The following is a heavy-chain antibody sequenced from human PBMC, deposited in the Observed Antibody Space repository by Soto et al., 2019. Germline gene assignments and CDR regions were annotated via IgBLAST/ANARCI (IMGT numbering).Heavy chain of an antibody. D-gene: IGHD3-10*01. Sequence: QVQLVQSGAEVKKPGASVKVSCKVYGYTLTELSMHWVRQAPGKGLEWMGGFDPEDGDTIYAQKFQGRVTVTEDTSTDTADMELSSLRSEDTAVYYCATGPSMGFGECQPFDYWGQGTLVTVSS. J-gene: IGHJ4*02. V-gene: IGHV1-24*01. CDR1: GYTLTELS. CDR3: ATGPSMGFGECQPFDY. CDR2: FDPEDGDT.